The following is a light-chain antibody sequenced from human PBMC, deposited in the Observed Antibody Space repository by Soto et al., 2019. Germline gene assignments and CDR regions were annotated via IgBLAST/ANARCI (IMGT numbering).Light chain of an antibody. CDR3: SSYGGSNNRYV. CDR1: SSDVGGYNF. Sequence: QSVLTQPPSASGYPGQSVTISCTGTSSDVGGYNFVSWYQQHPGKVPKLIIYEVTKRPSGVPDRFSGSKSGNTASLTVSGLQAEDEADYYCSSYGGSNNRYVFGTGTKLTVL. J-gene: IGLJ1*01. V-gene: IGLV2-8*01. CDR2: EVT.